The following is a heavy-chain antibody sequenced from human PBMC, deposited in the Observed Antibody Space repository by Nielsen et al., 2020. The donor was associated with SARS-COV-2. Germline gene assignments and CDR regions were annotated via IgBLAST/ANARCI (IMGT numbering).Heavy chain of an antibody. CDR1: GFTFSSYA. D-gene: IGHD3-9*01. Sequence: GGSLRLSCAASGFTFSSYAMSWVRQAPGKGLEWVSAISGSGGSTYYADSVKGRFTISRDNSKNTLYLQMNSLRAEDTAVYYCAKDLTGYFDWLLYFGYMDVWGKGTTVTVSS. V-gene: IGHV3-23*01. J-gene: IGHJ6*03. CDR2: ISGSGGST. CDR3: AKDLTGYFDWLLYFGYMDV.